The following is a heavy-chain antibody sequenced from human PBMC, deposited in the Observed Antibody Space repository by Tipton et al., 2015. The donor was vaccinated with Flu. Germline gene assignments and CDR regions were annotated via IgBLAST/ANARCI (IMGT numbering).Heavy chain of an antibody. V-gene: IGHV1-46*01. D-gene: IGHD3-10*01. CDR3: ARDRGFGAYTFDY. J-gene: IGHJ4*02. CDR1: GYTFTNYN. CDR2: IYPSGGGT. Sequence: QVQLVQSGAEVKKPGASVRISCTASGYTFTNYNMHWVRQASGQGPEWMGIIYPSGGGTTYAQRFQGRVTLTRDKSTSTVYMELSSLRSADTAFYYCARDRGFGAYTFDYWGQGTLVTVAS.